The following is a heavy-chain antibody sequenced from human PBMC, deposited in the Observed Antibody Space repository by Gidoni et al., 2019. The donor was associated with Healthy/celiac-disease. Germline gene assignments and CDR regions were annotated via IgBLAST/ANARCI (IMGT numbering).Heavy chain of an antibody. V-gene: IGHV1-2*02. CDR3: ARDLTTVTIWYYGMDV. D-gene: IGHD4-4*01. J-gene: IGHJ6*04. Sequence: HVQLVQSGAEVKQPGASVKVSCKASGYTFTGYYMHWVRQAPGQGLEWMGWINPNSGGTNYAQKFQGRVTMTRDTSISTAYMELSRLRSDDTAVYYCARDLTTVTIWYYGMDVWGKGTTVTVSS. CDR2: INPNSGGT. CDR1: GYTFTGYY.